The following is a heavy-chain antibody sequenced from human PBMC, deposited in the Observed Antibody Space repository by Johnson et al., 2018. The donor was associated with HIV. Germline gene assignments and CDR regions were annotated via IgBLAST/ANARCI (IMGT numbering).Heavy chain of an antibody. CDR2: IRYDGNNK. CDR3: AKDAYDYGDYGAFDI. V-gene: IGHV3-30*02. CDR1: GFTFSSYG. Sequence: QVQLVESGGGVVQPGGSLRLSCAASGFTFSSYGMHWVRQAPGKGLEWVTFIRYDGNNKYYADSMRGRLTISRDNSKNTVYLQMNSLRTEDTAVYYCAKDAYDYGDYGAFDIWGQGTMVTVSS. D-gene: IGHD4-17*01. J-gene: IGHJ3*02.